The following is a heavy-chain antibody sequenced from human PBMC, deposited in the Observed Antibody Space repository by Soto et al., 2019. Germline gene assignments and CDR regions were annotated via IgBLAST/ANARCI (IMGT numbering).Heavy chain of an antibody. Sequence: EVQLVESGGGLIQPGGSLRLSCAASGFTVSSNYMSWVRQAPGKGLEWVSVIYSGGSTYYADSVKGRFTISRDNSKNTLYLQMYSLRAEDTAVYYCARTGGGSYTEYYFDYWGQGTLVTVSS. V-gene: IGHV3-53*01. J-gene: IGHJ4*02. CDR3: ARTGGGSYTEYYFDY. CDR2: IYSGGST. D-gene: IGHD1-26*01. CDR1: GFTVSSNY.